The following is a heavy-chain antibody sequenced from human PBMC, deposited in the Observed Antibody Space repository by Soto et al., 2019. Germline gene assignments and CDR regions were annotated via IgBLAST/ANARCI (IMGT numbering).Heavy chain of an antibody. J-gene: IGHJ4*02. D-gene: IGHD6-13*01. CDR2: ISSSTSHT. CDR1: GFTFSDYY. Sequence: GGSLRLSCAVSGFTFSDYYMSWIRQAPGKGLEWVSYISSSTSHTNYADSVKGRFTISRDNAKNSLFLQMNSLRAEDTAVYYCARGRGAAADYFDFWGQGTLVTVSS. CDR3: ARGRGAAADYFDF. V-gene: IGHV3-11*05.